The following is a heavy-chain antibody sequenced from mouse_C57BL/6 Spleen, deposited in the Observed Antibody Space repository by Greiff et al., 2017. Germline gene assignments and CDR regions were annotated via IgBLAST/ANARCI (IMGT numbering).Heavy chain of an antibody. Sequence: VQLQQSGAELARPGASVKLSCKASGYTFTSYGISWVKQRPGQGLEWIGEIYPRSGNNYYNGKFKGKATLTADKSSSTAYMELRSLTSEDAAVYFCTRRGNLDYWGQGTTLTVSS. J-gene: IGHJ2*01. CDR1: GYTFTSYG. V-gene: IGHV1-81*01. CDR3: TRRGNLDY. CDR2: IYPRSGNN.